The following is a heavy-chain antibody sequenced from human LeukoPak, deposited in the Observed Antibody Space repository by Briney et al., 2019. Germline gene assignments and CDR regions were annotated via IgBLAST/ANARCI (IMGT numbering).Heavy chain of an antibody. CDR1: GFTFSNYW. CDR3: VRLLDLDF. Sequence: GGSLRLSCAASGFTFSNYWMHWVRQAPGKGLVWVSRINKDGGITDYADSVKGRFTISRDTAKNPLYLQMNSLRVEDTAVYYCVRLLDLDFWGQGTLVTVSS. J-gene: IGHJ4*02. D-gene: IGHD3-3*01. V-gene: IGHV3-74*01. CDR2: INKDGGIT.